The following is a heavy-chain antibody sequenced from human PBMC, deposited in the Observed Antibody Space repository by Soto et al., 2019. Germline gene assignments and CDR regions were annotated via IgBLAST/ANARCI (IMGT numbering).Heavy chain of an antibody. Sequence: QVQLQESGPGLVKPSETLALTCTVSGGSVSSGSYYWSWIRQPPGKGLEWIGYIYYTGSTNYNPSLKSRVTMSVDTSKNQLSLELSSVTAADTAVYYGARDSSGWKNFGMDVWGQGTTVTVSS. D-gene: IGHD6-19*01. CDR3: ARDSSGWKNFGMDV. J-gene: IGHJ6*02. CDR1: GGSVSSGSYY. V-gene: IGHV4-61*01. CDR2: IYYTGST.